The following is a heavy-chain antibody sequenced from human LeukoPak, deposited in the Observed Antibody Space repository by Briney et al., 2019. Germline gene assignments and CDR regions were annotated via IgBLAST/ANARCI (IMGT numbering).Heavy chain of an antibody. CDR3: AKWGIAARPLLFRCFDL. J-gene: IGHJ2*01. Sequence: GGSLRLSCAASGFTFSSYAMHWVRQAPGKGLEYVSAISSNGGSTYYANSVKGRFTISRDNSKNTLYLQMNSLRAEDTAVYYCAKWGIAARPLLFRCFDLWGRGTLVTVSS. CDR2: ISSNGGST. D-gene: IGHD6-6*01. V-gene: IGHV3-64*01. CDR1: GFTFSSYA.